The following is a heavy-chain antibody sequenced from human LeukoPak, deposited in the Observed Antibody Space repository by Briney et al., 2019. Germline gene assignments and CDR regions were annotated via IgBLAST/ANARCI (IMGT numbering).Heavy chain of an antibody. Sequence: PGGSLRLSCAASGFTFSIYSMNWVRQAPGKGLEWVSYISSSSSTIYYADPVKGRFTISRDNAKNSLYLQMNSLRAEDTAVYYCASRSGYNYAYAFDIWGQGTMVTVSS. D-gene: IGHD5-18*01. CDR1: GFTFSIYS. V-gene: IGHV3-48*01. J-gene: IGHJ3*02. CDR3: ASRSGYNYAYAFDI. CDR2: ISSSSSTI.